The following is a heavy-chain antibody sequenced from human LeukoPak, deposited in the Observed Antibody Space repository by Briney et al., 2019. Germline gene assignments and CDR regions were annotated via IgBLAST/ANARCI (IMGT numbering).Heavy chain of an antibody. V-gene: IGHV4-39*07. D-gene: IGHD5-12*01. CDR1: GGSISSGSYY. Sequence: PSETLSLTCTVSGGSISSGSYYWSWIRQPPGKGLEWIGSIYHSGSTYYNPSLKSRVTISVDTSKNQFSLKLSSVTAADTAVYYCARDATMMGNYFNYWGQGTLVTVSS. CDR3: ARDATMMGNYFNY. CDR2: IYHSGST. J-gene: IGHJ4*02.